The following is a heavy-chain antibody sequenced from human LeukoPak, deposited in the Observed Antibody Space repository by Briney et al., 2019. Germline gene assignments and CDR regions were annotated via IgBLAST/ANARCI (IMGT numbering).Heavy chain of an antibody. Sequence: SETLSLTCTVSGCSISNNNYWARIRPPPGVGLEGGVGMIYSGTTYYNPSLRSRVTIPIDTSQHQLPLRLSDLTADHTAVLYCPRHEEEDGYKAKTLVCWGRGTPVTVSP. J-gene: IGHJ4*02. V-gene: IGHV4-39*01. CDR2: MIYSGTT. CDR1: GCSISNNNY. D-gene: IGHD5-24*01. CDR3: PRHEEEDGYKAKTLVC.